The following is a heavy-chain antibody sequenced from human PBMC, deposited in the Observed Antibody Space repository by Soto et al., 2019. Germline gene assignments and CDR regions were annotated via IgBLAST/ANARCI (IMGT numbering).Heavy chain of an antibody. V-gene: IGHV3-33*01. CDR1: GFTLSDYG. Sequence: QVQLVESGGGVVQPGRSLRLSCTASGFTLSDYGMHWVRQAPGKGLEWVAVIWHDGGAKYYAESVTGRITISRDNSKNTVQLQSDSLGAEDTALYYCARDPGRDSPIDYWGQGTLVTVSS. D-gene: IGHD3-22*01. CDR2: IWHDGGAK. J-gene: IGHJ4*02. CDR3: ARDPGRDSPIDY.